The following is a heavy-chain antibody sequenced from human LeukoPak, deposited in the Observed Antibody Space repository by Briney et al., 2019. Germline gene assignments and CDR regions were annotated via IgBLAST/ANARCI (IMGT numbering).Heavy chain of an antibody. CDR2: IHYSGST. CDR1: GGSFSGYY. J-gene: IGHJ4*02. Sequence: SETLSLTCAVYGGSFSGYYWSWIRQPPGKGLVYIGSIHYSGSTYYNPSLKSRVTISVDTSESQFSLKLNSVTAADTAVYYCARGSPYHNWGQGTLVTVSS. CDR3: ARGSPYHN. V-gene: IGHV4-34*01.